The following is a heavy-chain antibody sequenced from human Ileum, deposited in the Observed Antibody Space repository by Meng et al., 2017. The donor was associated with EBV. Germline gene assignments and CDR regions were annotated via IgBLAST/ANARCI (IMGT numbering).Heavy chain of an antibody. J-gene: IGHJ4*02. CDR3: GRDGYSSGSD. CDR2: VYHRGDT. CDR1: GDSIGIVYW. D-gene: IGHD6-19*01. V-gene: IGHV4-4*02. Sequence: QVQRQEAGPGLVKPSGTPPLPCTVTGDSIGIVYWWGWVRQPPGKGLGWIGEVYHRGDTSYNPSLKSRVDISVDKSKNQFYLSLFSVTAADTAVHYCGRDGYSSGSDWGQGTLVTVSS.